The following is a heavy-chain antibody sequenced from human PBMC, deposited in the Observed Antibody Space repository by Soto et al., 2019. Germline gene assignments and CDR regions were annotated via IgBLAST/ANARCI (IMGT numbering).Heavy chain of an antibody. CDR3: ARHNPMDNWNYDY. CDR1: GGSIGGFS. V-gene: IGHV4-59*08. CDR2: SYDGGGT. J-gene: IGHJ4*02. Sequence: PSETLSLTCTVSGGSIGGFSWSWIRQSPGRGLEWLGNSYDGGGTVCDPSLKSRLSMSLDRSKSLFSLNLTSVTAADTAVYYCARHNPMDNWNYDYWGPGTLVTVSS. D-gene: IGHD1-7*01.